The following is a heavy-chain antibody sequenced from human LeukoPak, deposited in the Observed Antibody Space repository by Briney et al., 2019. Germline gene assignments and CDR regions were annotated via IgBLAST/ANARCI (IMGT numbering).Heavy chain of an antibody. J-gene: IGHJ4*02. D-gene: IGHD2-15*01. Sequence: GGSLRLSCAASGFTFSSYSMNWVRQAPGKGLEWVSSISSSSSYIYYADSVKGRFTISRDNAKSSLYLQMNSLRSEDTAVYYCARGTRVGDYWGQGTLVTVSS. CDR1: GFTFSSYS. V-gene: IGHV3-21*01. CDR2: ISSSSSYI. CDR3: ARGTRVGDY.